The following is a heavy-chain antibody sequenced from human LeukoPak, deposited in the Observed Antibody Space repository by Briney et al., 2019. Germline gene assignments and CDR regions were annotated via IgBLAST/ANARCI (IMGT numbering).Heavy chain of an antibody. V-gene: IGHV4-30-4*08. CDR3: AREWSGYYIPYYYYYMDV. CDR2: IYYSGST. Sequence: PSETLSLTCTVSGGSISSGDYYWSWIRQPPGKGLEWIGYIYYSGSTYHNPSLKSRVTISVDTSKNQFSLKLSSVTAADTAVYYCAREWSGYYIPYYYYYMDVWGKGTTVTVSS. CDR1: GGSISSGDYY. J-gene: IGHJ6*03. D-gene: IGHD3-3*01.